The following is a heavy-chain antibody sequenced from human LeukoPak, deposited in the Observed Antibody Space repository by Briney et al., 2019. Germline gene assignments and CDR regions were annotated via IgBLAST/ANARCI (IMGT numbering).Heavy chain of an antibody. V-gene: IGHV3-23*01. CDR3: ATSGGSYWS. CDR1: GFTFSSYA. CDR2: ISGRDSTT. J-gene: IGHJ5*02. D-gene: IGHD1-26*01. Sequence: PGGSLRLSCAASGFTFSSYAMSWVRQAPGKWLEWVSGISGRDSTTYYADSVKGRFTISRENSKNTLYLQMNSLRAEDTAVYYCATSGGSYWSWGQGTLVTVSS.